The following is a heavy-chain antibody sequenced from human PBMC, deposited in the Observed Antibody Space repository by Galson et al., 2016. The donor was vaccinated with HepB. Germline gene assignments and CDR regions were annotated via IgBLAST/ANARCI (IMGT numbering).Heavy chain of an antibody. CDR2: IYYRRTT. D-gene: IGHD3-22*01. J-gene: IGHJ4*02. CDR3: ARREGFRDSNGYYDY. V-gene: IGHV4-31*11. CDR1: GGSVNNDHYY. Sequence: TLSLTCAVSGGSVNNDHYYWSWVRQLPDKGLEWIGFIYYRRTTYYNPSLKSRLTISLDTSENQFSLRLTSVTAADTAVYYCARREGFRDSNGYYDYWGQGTLVTVSS.